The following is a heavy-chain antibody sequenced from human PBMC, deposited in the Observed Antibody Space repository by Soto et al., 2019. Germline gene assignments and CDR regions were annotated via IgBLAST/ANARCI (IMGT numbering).Heavy chain of an antibody. CDR2: IIPIFGTA. CDR3: AREGRDGYIHRYFQH. Sequence: GASVKVSCKASGGTFSSYAISWVRQAPGQGLEWMGGIIPIFGTANYAQKFQGRVTITADESTSTACMELSSLRSEDTAVYYCAREGRDGYIHRYFQHWGQGTLVTVSS. J-gene: IGHJ1*01. CDR1: GGTFSSYA. D-gene: IGHD5-12*01. V-gene: IGHV1-69*13.